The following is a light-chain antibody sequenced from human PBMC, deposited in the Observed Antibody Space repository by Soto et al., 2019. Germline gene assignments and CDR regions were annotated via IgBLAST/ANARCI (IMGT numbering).Light chain of an antibody. CDR3: SSYTSSSTLVV. V-gene: IGLV2-14*01. J-gene: IGLJ3*02. Sequence: QSVLTQPASVSGSPGHSITISCTGTSSDVGGYNYVSWYQQYPGKAPKLMIYAVSDRPSGVSNRFSGSKSGNTASLTISGLQAEDEADYYCSSYTSSSTLVVFGGGTKVTVL. CDR1: SSDVGGYNY. CDR2: AVS.